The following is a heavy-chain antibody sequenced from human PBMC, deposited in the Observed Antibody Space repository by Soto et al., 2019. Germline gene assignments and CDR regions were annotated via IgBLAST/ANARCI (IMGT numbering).Heavy chain of an antibody. CDR2: IFSNDEK. J-gene: IGHJ4*02. V-gene: IGHV2-26*01. CDR3: TRSSYNYDSSGFGYFFDY. CDR1: GFSLNNNKMG. D-gene: IGHD3-22*01. Sequence: SGPTLVNPTETLTLTCTVSGFSLNNNKMGVSWIRQPPGKALEWLAHIFSNDEKSYTTSLKSRLTISKDTSKSQVVLTMTNMDPVGTGTYYCTRSSYNYDSSGFGYFFDYWGQGTLVTVSS.